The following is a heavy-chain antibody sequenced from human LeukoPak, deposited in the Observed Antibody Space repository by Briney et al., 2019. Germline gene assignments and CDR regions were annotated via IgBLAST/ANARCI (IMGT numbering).Heavy chain of an antibody. V-gene: IGHV4-39*01. Sequence: SETLSLTCTVSGGSISSSSYYWGWIRQPPGKGLEWIATIYYSGSTSYNPSLKSQVTISVDTSKNQFSLKLSSVTAADTAVYYCVRRMAEYSYGYDYWGQGTLVTVSS. J-gene: IGHJ4*02. CDR3: VRRMAEYSYGYDY. D-gene: IGHD5-18*01. CDR2: IYYSGST. CDR1: GGSISSSSYY.